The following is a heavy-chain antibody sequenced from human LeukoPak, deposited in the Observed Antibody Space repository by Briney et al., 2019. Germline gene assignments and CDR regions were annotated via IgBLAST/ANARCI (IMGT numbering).Heavy chain of an antibody. CDR1: GFTFSSYA. CDR2: ISSNGGST. Sequence: GGSLRLSCAASGFTFSSYAMHWVRQAPGKGLEYVSAISSNGGSTYYANSVKGRFTISRDNSKNTLYLQMGSLRAEDMAVYYCAREHKGGSYSGYWGQGTLVTVSS. J-gene: IGHJ4*02. CDR3: AREHKGGSYSGY. V-gene: IGHV3-64*01. D-gene: IGHD1-26*01.